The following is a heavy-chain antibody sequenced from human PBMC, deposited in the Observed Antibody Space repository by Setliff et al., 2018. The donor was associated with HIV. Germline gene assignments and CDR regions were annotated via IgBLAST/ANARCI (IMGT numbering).Heavy chain of an antibody. D-gene: IGHD2-2*01. CDR1: GGTFSSYG. CDR2: ITPISGTA. CDR3: ARHRVVPAALNWFDP. V-gene: IGHV1-69*13. J-gene: IGHJ5*02. Sequence: SVKVSCKASGGTFSSYGISWVRQAPGQGLEWMGGITPISGTANYAQKFQGRVTIAADEFTSTAYMELSSLRSEDTAGYYCARHRVVPAALNWFDPWGQGTLVTVSS.